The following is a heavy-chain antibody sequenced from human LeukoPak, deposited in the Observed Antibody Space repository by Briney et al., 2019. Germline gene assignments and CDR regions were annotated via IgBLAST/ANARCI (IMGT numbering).Heavy chain of an antibody. CDR2: IKSKTDGGTT. D-gene: IGHD3-10*01. CDR3: TTGPFDCYGSESYLANGMDV. Sequence: GGSLRLSCAASGFTFTNALMSWVRQAPGKGLEWIGRIKSKTDGGTTDYTAPVKGRFTISRDDSKNTLYLQMNSLKTEDTAVYYCTTGPFDCYGSESYLANGMDVWGQGTTVTVSS. V-gene: IGHV3-15*01. J-gene: IGHJ6*02. CDR1: GFTFTNAL.